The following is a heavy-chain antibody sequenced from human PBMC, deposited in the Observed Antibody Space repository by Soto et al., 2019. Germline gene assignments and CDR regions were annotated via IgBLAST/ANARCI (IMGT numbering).Heavy chain of an antibody. CDR3: AREVIPLTTDWYFDL. CDR2: IYDSGST. D-gene: IGHD4-17*01. V-gene: IGHV4-30-4*01. J-gene: IGHJ2*01. CDR1: GGSISGGVGGLYY. Sequence: QLQLRESGPGLVKPSETLSLTCTVSGGSISGGVGGLYYWSWIRQPPGKGLEWIGYIYDSGSTYSTPAPTSRVTISVDTSTNQCSLRLSSVTAADTAVYYCAREVIPLTTDWYFDLWGRGTLVTVSS.